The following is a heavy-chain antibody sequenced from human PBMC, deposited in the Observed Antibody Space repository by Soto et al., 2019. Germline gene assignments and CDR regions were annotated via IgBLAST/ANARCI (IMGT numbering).Heavy chain of an antibody. V-gene: IGHV3-30*18. CDR2: ISYDGSNK. D-gene: IGHD1-1*01. CDR1: GFTFSSYG. Sequence: GGSLRLSCAASGFTFSSYGMHWVRQAPGKGLEWVAVISYDGSNKYYADSVKGRFTISRDNSKNTLYLQMNSLRAEDTAVYYCAKTTTDTLHEYWGQGTLVTVS. J-gene: IGHJ4*02. CDR3: AKTTTDTLHEY.